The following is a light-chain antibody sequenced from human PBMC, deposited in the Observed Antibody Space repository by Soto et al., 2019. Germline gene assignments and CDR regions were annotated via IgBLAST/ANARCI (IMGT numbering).Light chain of an antibody. CDR3: SSYTSSSTLIV. V-gene: IGLV2-14*03. Sequence: QSVLTQPRSVSGSPGQSVTISCTGTSSDVGGYNYVSWYQQHPGKGPKLMIYDVSERPSGVSNRFSGSKSGNTASLTISGLQAEDEADYYCSSYTSSSTLIVFGTGTKVTVL. CDR1: SSDVGGYNY. CDR2: DVS. J-gene: IGLJ1*01.